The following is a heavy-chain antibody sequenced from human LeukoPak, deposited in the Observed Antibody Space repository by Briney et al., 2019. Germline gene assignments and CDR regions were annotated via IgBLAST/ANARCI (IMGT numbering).Heavy chain of an antibody. V-gene: IGHV3-30*02. CDR2: IRYDGSNK. CDR1: GFTFSSYG. Sequence: PGGSLRLSCAAFGFTFSSYGMHWVRQAPGKGLEWVAFIRYDGSNKYYTDSVKGRFTISRDNSKNTLYLQMNSLKTEDTAVYYCTTDPLSITMIVVAAYWGQGTLVTVSS. J-gene: IGHJ4*02. D-gene: IGHD3-22*01. CDR3: TTDPLSITMIVVAAY.